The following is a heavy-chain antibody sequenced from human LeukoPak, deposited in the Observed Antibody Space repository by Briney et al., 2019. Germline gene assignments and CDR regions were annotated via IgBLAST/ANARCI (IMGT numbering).Heavy chain of an antibody. CDR1: GGSISSGDYY. V-gene: IGHV4-30-4*01. D-gene: IGHD5-12*01. CDR3: AREGYSGYDGY. Sequence: SETLSLTCTVSGGSISSGDYYWSWIRQPPGKGLEWIGYIYYSGSTYYNPSLKSRVTISVDTSKNQLSLKLSSVTAADTAVYYCAREGYSGYDGYWGQGTLVTVSS. CDR2: IYYSGST. J-gene: IGHJ4*02.